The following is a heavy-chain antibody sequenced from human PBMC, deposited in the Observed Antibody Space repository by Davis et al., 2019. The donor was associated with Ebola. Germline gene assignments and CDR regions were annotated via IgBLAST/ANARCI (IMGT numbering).Heavy chain of an antibody. V-gene: IGHV3-23*01. J-gene: IGHJ3*01. D-gene: IGHD2/OR15-2a*01. CDR1: GFAVSDTY. Sequence: GGSLRLSCAASGFAVSDTYMSWVRQAPGKGPEWVSSISGSGASTYYADSVKGRFTISRDNSRNTLYLQMSGLRVEDTAIYYCAKDNRNIWSEVWGQGTMVTVSS. CDR2: ISGSGAST. CDR3: AKDNRNIWSEV.